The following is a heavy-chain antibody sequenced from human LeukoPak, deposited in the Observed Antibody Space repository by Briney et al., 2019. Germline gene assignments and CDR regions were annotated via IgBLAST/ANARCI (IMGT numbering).Heavy chain of an antibody. CDR3: ARADVGYSSGWAAFDI. Sequence: ASMKVSCKASGYTFTSYGISWVRQAPGQGLEWMGWISAYNGNTNYAQKLQGRVTMTTDTSTSTAYMERRSLRSDDAAVYYCARADVGYSSGWAAFDIWGQGTMVTVSS. D-gene: IGHD6-19*01. V-gene: IGHV1-18*01. J-gene: IGHJ3*02. CDR2: ISAYNGNT. CDR1: GYTFTSYG.